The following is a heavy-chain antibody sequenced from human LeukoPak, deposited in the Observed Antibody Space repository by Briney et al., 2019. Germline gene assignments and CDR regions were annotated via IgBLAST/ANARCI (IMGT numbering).Heavy chain of an antibody. CDR2: ISDSSGST. D-gene: IGHD3-16*01. J-gene: IGHJ4*02. V-gene: IGHV3-11*06. CDR3: ARASGLGPGAYFDY. Sequence: GGSLRFSRAASGFTFSGYYMSWIRQAPGKGLECVSYISDSSGSTSYADSVKGRFTISRDNAKNSLYLQMSSLRADDTAVYYCARASGLGPGAYFDYWGQGTLVTVSS. CDR1: GFTFSGYY.